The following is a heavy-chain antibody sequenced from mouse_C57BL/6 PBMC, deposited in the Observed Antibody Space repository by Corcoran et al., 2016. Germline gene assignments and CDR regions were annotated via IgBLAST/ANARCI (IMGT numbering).Heavy chain of an antibody. Sequence: QIQLVQSGPELKKPGETVKISCKASGYTFTTYGMSWVKQAPGKGLKWMGWINTYSGVPTYADDFKGRFAFSLETSASTADLQINNLKNEDTATYFCARDYYGSRTGYWGQGTTLTVSS. CDR3: ARDYYGSRTGY. D-gene: IGHD1-1*01. CDR2: INTYSGVP. V-gene: IGHV9-3*01. J-gene: IGHJ2*01. CDR1: GYTFTTYG.